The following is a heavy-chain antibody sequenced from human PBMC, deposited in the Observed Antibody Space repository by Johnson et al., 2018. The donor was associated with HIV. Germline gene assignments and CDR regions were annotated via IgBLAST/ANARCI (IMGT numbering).Heavy chain of an antibody. CDR3: AKETRDSRSAFDI. D-gene: IGHD4-11*01. V-gene: IGHV3-23*04. Sequence: EMQLVESGGGLVQPGGSLRLSCAASGFTFSSYGMSWVRQAPGKGLEWVSGVTGTGGDTYYAESVKGRFTISRDNSKKSVFLQMNSLRPEDTAVYYCAKETRDSRSAFDIWGQGTLVTVSS. CDR2: VTGTGGDT. CDR1: GFTFSSYG. J-gene: IGHJ3*02.